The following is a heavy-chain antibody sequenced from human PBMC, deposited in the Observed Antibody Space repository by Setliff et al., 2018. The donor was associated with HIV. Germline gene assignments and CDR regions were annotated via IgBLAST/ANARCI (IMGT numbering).Heavy chain of an antibody. V-gene: IGHV5-51*01. CDR3: ARLGSANWYFDL. D-gene: IGHD2-15*01. CDR1: GYGFTSYW. Sequence: GESLKISCKASGYGFTSYWIGLVRQMPGKGLEWMGTIYPGDSDTRYSPSFQGQVTFSTDESITTAYLQWSSLKASDTAMYYCARLGSANWYFDLWGRGTLVTVSS. J-gene: IGHJ2*01. CDR2: IYPGDSDT.